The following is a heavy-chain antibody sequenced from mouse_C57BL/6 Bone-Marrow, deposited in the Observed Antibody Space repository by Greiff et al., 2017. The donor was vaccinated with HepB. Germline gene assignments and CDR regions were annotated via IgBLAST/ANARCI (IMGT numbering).Heavy chain of an antibody. CDR3: TRAGGNYVFWFAY. CDR1: GYTFTDYE. CDR2: IDPETGGT. V-gene: IGHV1-15*01. D-gene: IGHD2-1*01. Sequence: VQLQQSGAELVRPGASVTLSCKASGYTFTDYEMHWVKQTPVHGLEWIGAIDPETGGTAYNQKFKGKAILTADKSSSTAYMELRSLTSEDSAVYYCTRAGGNYVFWFAYWGQGTLVTVSA. J-gene: IGHJ3*01.